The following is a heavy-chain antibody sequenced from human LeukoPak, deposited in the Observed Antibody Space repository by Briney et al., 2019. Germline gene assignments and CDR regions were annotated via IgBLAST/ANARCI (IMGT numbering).Heavy chain of an antibody. D-gene: IGHD6-13*01. V-gene: IGHV3-7*01. CDR2: IKQDGSEK. CDR1: GFTFSSYW. J-gene: IGHJ6*02. Sequence: GGSLRLSCAASGFTFSSYWMSWVRQAPGKGVEWVANIKQDGSEKYYVDSVKGRFTISRDNAKNSLYLQMNSLRAEDTAVYYCARGSSIAAAGDYYYYGMDVWGQGTTVTVSS. CDR3: ARGSSIAAAGDYYYYGMDV.